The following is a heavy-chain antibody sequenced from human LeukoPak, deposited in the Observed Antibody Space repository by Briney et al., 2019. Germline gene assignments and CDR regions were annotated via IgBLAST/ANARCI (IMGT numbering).Heavy chain of an antibody. CDR3: ARGGGAFDY. J-gene: IGHJ4*02. V-gene: IGHV3-11*01. D-gene: IGHD4-17*01. CDR1: AFTFSDYY. Sequence: GGSLRPSCPASAFTFSDYYISWIRPAPGKVLEWVSYISNTDNIIYYADSVKGRFTISRDNAKISLYLQMNSLRAEDTAVYYCARGGGAFDYWGQETLVTVSS. CDR2: ISNTDNII.